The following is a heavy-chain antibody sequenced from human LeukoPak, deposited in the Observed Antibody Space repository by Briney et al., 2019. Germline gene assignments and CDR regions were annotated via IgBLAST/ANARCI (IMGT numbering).Heavy chain of an antibody. Sequence: GGSLRLSCAASGFTFDDYGMSWVRQAPGKGLEWVSGINWNGGSTGYADSVKGRFTISRDNAKSSLYLQMNSLRAEDTALYYCARSTPPVYYYYYMDVWGKGTTVTVSS. CDR3: ARSTPPVYYYYYMDV. V-gene: IGHV3-20*04. J-gene: IGHJ6*03. CDR2: INWNGGST. CDR1: GFTFDDYG.